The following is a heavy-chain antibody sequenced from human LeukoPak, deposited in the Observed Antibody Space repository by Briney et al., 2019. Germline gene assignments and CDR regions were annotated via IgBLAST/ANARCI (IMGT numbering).Heavy chain of an antibody. Sequence: ASVKVACKASGYTFTSYHLHWVRQAPGQGLEWMGIINPSGGSPNYAQKFQGRVTMTRDMSTSTVNMELSSLRSEDTAVYYCARAQGSYYHYYMDVWGKGTTVTVSS. V-gene: IGHV1-46*01. CDR2: INPSGGSP. CDR1: GYTFTSYH. J-gene: IGHJ6*03. CDR3: ARAQGSYYHYYMDV. D-gene: IGHD1-26*01.